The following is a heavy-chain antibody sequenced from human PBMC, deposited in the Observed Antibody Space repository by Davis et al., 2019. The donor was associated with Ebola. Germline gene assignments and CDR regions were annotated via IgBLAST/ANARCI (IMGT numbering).Heavy chain of an antibody. V-gene: IGHV1-69*13. J-gene: IGHJ3*02. CDR3: AENPHSSSSPLGAFDI. D-gene: IGHD6-13*01. CDR1: GGTFSSYA. Sequence: SVKVSCKASGGTFSSYAISWVRQAPGQGLEWMGGIIPIFGTANYAQKFQGRVTITADESTSTAYMELSSLRSEDTAVYYCAENPHSSSSPLGAFDIWGQGTMVTVSS. CDR2: IIPIFGTA.